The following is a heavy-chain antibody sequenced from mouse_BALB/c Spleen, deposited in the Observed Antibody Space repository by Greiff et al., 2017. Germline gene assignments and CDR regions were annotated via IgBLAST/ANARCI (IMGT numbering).Heavy chain of an antibody. D-gene: IGHD3-3*01. J-gene: IGHJ2*01. CDR1: GFNIKDYY. Sequence: EVKLMESGAELVRSGASVKLSCTASGFNIKDYYMHWVKQRPEQGLEWIGWIDPENGDTEYAPKFQGKATMTADTSSNTAYLQLSSLTSEDTAVYYCKRWDRDYWGQGTTLTVSS. CDR2: IDPENGDT. V-gene: IGHV14-4*02. CDR3: KRWDRDY.